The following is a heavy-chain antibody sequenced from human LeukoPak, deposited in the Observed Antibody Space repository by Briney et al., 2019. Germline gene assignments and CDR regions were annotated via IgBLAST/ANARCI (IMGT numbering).Heavy chain of an antibody. Sequence: ASAKVSCKASGYTFTGYYMHWVRQAPGQGLEWMGWINPNSGGTNYAQKFQGRVTMTRDTSISTAYMELSRLRSDDTAVYYCARDGGLRLAAAGTNGYWGQGTLVTVSS. CDR1: GYTFTGYY. CDR3: ARDGGLRLAAAGTNGY. J-gene: IGHJ4*02. CDR2: INPNSGGT. D-gene: IGHD6-13*01. V-gene: IGHV1-2*02.